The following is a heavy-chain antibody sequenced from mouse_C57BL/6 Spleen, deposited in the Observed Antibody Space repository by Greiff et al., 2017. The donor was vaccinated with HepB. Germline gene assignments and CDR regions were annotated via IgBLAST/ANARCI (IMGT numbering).Heavy chain of an antibody. D-gene: IGHD3-2*01. V-gene: IGHV6-3*01. J-gene: IGHJ4*01. CDR1: GFTFSNYW. Sequence: EVKLMESGGGLVQPGGSMKLSCVASGFTFSNYWMNWVRQSPEKGLEWGAQIRLKSDNYATHYAESVKGRFTISRDDAKSSVYLQMNNLRAEDTEIYYCTSDSYAMDDWGQGTSVTVSS. CDR2: IRLKSDNYAT. CDR3: TSDSYAMDD.